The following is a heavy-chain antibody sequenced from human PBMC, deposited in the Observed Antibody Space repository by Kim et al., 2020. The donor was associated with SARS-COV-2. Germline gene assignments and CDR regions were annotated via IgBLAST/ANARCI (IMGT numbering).Heavy chain of an antibody. D-gene: IGHD3-22*01. V-gene: IGHV3-9*01. CDR1: GFTFDDYA. CDR3: AKDISSYYYDSSGNDY. J-gene: IGHJ4*02. CDR2: ISWNSGSI. Sequence: GGSLRLSCAASGFTFDDYAMHWVRQAPGKGLEWVSGISWNSGSIGYADSVKGRFTISRDNAKNSLYLQMNSLRAEDTALYYCAKDISSYYYDSSGNDYWGQGTLVTVSS.